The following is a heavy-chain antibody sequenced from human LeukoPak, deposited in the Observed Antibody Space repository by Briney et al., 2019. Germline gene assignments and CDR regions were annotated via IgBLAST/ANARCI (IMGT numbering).Heavy chain of an antibody. CDR3: ARLQMDTPMVRFDY. J-gene: IGHJ4*02. D-gene: IGHD5-18*01. Sequence: SRTLSLTCTVSGASISGYQCSWVPGPPRKGGGGRGGIYYSGSTSYIPSLKSRVTISLDTSKNQFSLRLSSVTAADPAVYYCARLQMDTPMVRFDYWGQGTLVTVSS. CDR2: IYYSGST. V-gene: IGHV4-59*08. CDR1: GASISGYQ.